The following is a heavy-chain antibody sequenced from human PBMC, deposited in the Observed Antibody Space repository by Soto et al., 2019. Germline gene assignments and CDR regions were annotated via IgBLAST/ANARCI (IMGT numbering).Heavy chain of an antibody. CDR2: ISGSGDYT. Sequence: EVQLLESGGGLVQPGGSLRLSCAASGFTFSSYAMSWVRQAPGKGLEWVSAISGSGDYTYYADSVKGRFTISRDNSKNTLYLQMNSLRAEDTAAYYCASGRSGRYYYYGMDVWGQGTTVTVSS. CDR1: GFTFSSYA. J-gene: IGHJ6*02. CDR3: ASGRSGRYYYYGMDV. V-gene: IGHV3-23*01. D-gene: IGHD3-10*01.